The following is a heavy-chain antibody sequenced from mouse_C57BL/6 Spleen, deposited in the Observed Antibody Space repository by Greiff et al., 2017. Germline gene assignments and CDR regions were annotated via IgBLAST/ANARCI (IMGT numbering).Heavy chain of an antibody. D-gene: IGHD1-1*01. Sequence: EVQLVESGGGLVKPGGSLKLSCAASGFTFSSYAMSWVRQTPEQRLEWVATISDGGSYTYYPDNVKGRFTISRDNAKKKLYLQMSHLKSEDTAMYYCARDGGYYGSSFYAMDYWGQGTSVTVSS. CDR3: ARDGGYYGSSFYAMDY. J-gene: IGHJ4*01. CDR2: ISDGGSYT. V-gene: IGHV5-4*01. CDR1: GFTFSSYA.